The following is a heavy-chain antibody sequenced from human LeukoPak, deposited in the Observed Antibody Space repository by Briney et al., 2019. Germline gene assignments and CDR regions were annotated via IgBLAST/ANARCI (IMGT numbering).Heavy chain of an antibody. CDR3: ARAPSEIGGYYPEYFRH. V-gene: IGHV3-74*01. J-gene: IGHJ1*01. CDR2: IKSDGST. CDR1: GFTFSSYW. D-gene: IGHD3-22*01. Sequence: GGSLRPSCAASGFTFSSYWMHWVRQAPGKGLVWVSRIKSDGSTTYADSVKGRFTISRDNAKNTVSLQMNSLRAEDTGVYYCARAPSEIGGYYPEYFRHWGQGTLVTVSS.